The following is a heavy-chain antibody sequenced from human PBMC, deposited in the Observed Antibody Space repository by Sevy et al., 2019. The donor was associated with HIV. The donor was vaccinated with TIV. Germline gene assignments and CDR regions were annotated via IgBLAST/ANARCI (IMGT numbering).Heavy chain of an antibody. CDR2: IWYDGSKK. D-gene: IGHD6-13*01. V-gene: IGHV3-33*01. CDR3: ARDTRIAAPGTRPNYYYGLDV. Sequence: GGSLRLSCAASRFTFSNYAMHWVRQAPGKGLEWVAVIWYDGSKKYHGDSAKGRFTISRDNSKNTLNLQMNRLRDEDTGVNYCARDTRIAAPGTRPNYYYGLDVWGQGTTVTVSS. CDR1: RFTFSNYA. J-gene: IGHJ6*02.